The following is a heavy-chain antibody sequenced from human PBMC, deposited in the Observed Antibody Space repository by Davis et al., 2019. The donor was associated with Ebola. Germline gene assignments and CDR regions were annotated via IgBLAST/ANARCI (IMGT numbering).Heavy chain of an antibody. Sequence: GESLKISCAASGFTFSIYSLNWVRQAPGKGLEWVSYISSSSSIIYYADSVKGRFTISRDNAKNSLYLQMNSLKAEDTAVYYCTRDFDRVREWGQGSLVTVSS. CDR1: GFTFSIYS. V-gene: IGHV3-48*01. CDR3: TRDFDRVRE. J-gene: IGHJ4*02. CDR2: ISSSSSII. D-gene: IGHD3-22*01.